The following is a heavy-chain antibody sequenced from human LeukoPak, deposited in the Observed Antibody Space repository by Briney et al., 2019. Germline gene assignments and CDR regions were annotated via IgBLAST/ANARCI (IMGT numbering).Heavy chain of an antibody. CDR1: GSTFDDYA. J-gene: IGHJ4*02. Sequence: GGSLRLSCAASGSTFDDYAMHWVRQAPGKGLEWVSLISWDGGSTYYADSVKGRFTISGDNSKNSLYLQMNSLRAEDTALYYCAKDRPYSSGWYGPDFDYWGQGTLVTVSS. CDR2: ISWDGGST. V-gene: IGHV3-43D*03. CDR3: AKDRPYSSGWYGPDFDY. D-gene: IGHD6-19*01.